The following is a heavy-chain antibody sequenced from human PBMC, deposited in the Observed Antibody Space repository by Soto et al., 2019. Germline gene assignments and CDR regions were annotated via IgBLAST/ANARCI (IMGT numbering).Heavy chain of an antibody. Sequence: QMHMVQSGPEVRKTGSSVKVSCKASGGTFGDYGIDWGRQAPGHGLEWMGGILPVFRTPRNAQKFEGRVSQNVDEVTNTAFMTLNSMRTKDTATYYCARDDGEGGMAVWGQGTTVIVSS. D-gene: IGHD3-10*01. CDR3: ARDDGEGGMAV. CDR1: GGTFGDYG. CDR2: ILPVFRTP. J-gene: IGHJ6*02. V-gene: IGHV1-69*01.